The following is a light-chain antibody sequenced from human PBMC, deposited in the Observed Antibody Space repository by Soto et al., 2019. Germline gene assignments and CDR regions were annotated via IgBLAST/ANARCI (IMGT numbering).Light chain of an antibody. CDR3: QQYNDWPRT. CDR2: AGS. J-gene: IGKJ1*01. V-gene: IGKV3-15*01. CDR1: QSVGSN. Sequence: EIVMTQSPATLSVSPGEGATLSCRASQSVGSNLAWYLQIPGQAPRLVMYAGSTRASGVPARFSGRGSGTEFTLTISCLQSEDFAVYYCQQYNDWPRTFGQGTKVEIK.